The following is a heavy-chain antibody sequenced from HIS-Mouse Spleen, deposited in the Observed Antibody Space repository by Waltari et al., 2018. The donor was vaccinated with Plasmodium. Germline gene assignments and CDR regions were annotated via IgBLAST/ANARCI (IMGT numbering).Heavy chain of an antibody. J-gene: IGHJ6*02. V-gene: IGHV2-70*15. CDR3: ARTTYSSTSAKYYYYGMDV. CDR2: IDWAQDK. Sequence: QVTLRESGPALVKPTQTLTLTCTFSGFSLSTSGMCVSWIRQPPGKALEWLARIDWAQDKYYSTSRKTRLTISKDTSKNQVVRTMTNMDPVDTATYYCARTTYSSTSAKYYYYGMDVWGQGTTVTVSS. D-gene: IGHD6-6*01. CDR1: GFSLSTSGMC.